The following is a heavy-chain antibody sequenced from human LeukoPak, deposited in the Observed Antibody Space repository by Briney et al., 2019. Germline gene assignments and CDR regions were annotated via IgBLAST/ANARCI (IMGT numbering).Heavy chain of an antibody. CDR3: ARDAHYYHWGYFDY. CDR1: GGSFSGYY. V-gene: IGHV4-34*01. D-gene: IGHD3-10*01. J-gene: IGHJ4*02. Sequence: PSETLSLTCAVYGGSFSGYYWSWIRQPPGEGLEWIGEINQSGSTNYNPSLERRATMSVDTSKNQFFLKLSSVTAADTAVYYCARDAHYYHWGYFDYWGQGTLVTVSS. CDR2: INQSGST.